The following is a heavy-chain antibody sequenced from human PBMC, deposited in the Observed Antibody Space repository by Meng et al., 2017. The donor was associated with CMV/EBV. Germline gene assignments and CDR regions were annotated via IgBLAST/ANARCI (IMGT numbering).Heavy chain of an antibody. J-gene: IGHJ4*02. D-gene: IGHD2-15*01. CDR1: GGSISSGGYY. CDR3: ARRPRDGGVDY. V-gene: IGHV4-31*03. Sequence: SQTLSLTGTVSGGSISSGGYYWSWIRQHPGKGLEWIGYIYYSGSTYYNPSLKSRVTISVDTSKNQFSLKLSSVTAADTAVYYCARRPRDGGVDYWGQGTLVTVSS. CDR2: IYYSGST.